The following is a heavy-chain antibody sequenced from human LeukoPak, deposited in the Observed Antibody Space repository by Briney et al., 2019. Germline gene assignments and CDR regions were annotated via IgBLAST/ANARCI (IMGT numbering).Heavy chain of an antibody. V-gene: IGHV4-59*08. Sequence: SETLSLTCTVYGGSIGRYYWNWIRQSPGQGLEWVGYIFSSGSTNYNPSLLSRVTISIDTSKNQFSLKLTSVTAADTAVYYCARQVAGIGLYYFDYWGQGTLATVSS. CDR3: ARQVAGIGLYYFDY. CDR2: IFSSGST. CDR1: GGSIGRYY. D-gene: IGHD6-19*01. J-gene: IGHJ4*02.